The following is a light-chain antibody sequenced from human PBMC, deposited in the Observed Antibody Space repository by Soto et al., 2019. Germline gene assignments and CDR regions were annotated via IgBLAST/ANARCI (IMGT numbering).Light chain of an antibody. CDR2: WAS. Sequence: IVMTQSPDSLAVSLGERATINCRSSQSVFYSSNNKNYLAWYQQKPGQPPKQLIYWASTRESGVPDRFSGSGSGTDSTLTISSLQAEDVAVYYCQQYFSTWTFGQGTKVDIK. J-gene: IGKJ1*01. CDR1: QSVFYSSNNKNY. V-gene: IGKV4-1*01. CDR3: QQYFSTWT.